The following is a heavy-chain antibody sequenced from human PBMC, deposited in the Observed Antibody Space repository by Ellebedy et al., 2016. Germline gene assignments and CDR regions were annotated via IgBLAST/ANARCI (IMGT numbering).Heavy chain of an antibody. Sequence: GGSLRLXXAASGFTFSSYGMHWVRQAPGKGLEWVAAISYDGSNKYYADSVKGRFTISRDNSKNTLYLQMNSLRAEDTAVYYCAKITDKFVVVTASDYWGQGTLVTVSS. CDR1: GFTFSSYG. V-gene: IGHV3-30*18. CDR2: ISYDGSNK. D-gene: IGHD2-21*02. CDR3: AKITDKFVVVTASDY. J-gene: IGHJ4*02.